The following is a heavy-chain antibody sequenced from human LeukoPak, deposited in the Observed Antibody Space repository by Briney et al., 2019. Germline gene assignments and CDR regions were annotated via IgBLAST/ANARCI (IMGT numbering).Heavy chain of an antibody. D-gene: IGHD2-2*01. CDR3: ARRISTRRGETCSSTSCYFDY. J-gene: IGHJ4*02. CDR2: IFHSGIT. Sequence: SETLSLTCAVSGFSISSGYFWAWIRQSPGKGLEWIGSIFHSGITYYNPSLKSRITISVDTSKNQFSLRLSSVTAADTAVYYCARRISTRRGETCSSTSCYFDYWGQGTLVTVSS. CDR1: GFSISSGYF. V-gene: IGHV4-38-2*01.